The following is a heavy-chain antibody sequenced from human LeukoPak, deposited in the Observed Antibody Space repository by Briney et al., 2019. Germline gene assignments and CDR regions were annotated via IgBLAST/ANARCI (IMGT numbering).Heavy chain of an antibody. Sequence: SETLSLTCTVSGGSFNSFFWSWIRQPPGKGLEWIGYIYTSGSTYYSPSLKSRVIISLDTSKNQFSLKLISVTAADTAVYYCARRGTWFDPWGQGTLVTVSS. D-gene: IGHD3-10*01. CDR1: GGSFNSFF. CDR3: ARRGTWFDP. CDR2: IYTSGST. V-gene: IGHV4-4*09. J-gene: IGHJ5*02.